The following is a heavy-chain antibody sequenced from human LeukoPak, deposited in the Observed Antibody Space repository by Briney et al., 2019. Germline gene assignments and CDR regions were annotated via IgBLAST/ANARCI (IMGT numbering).Heavy chain of an antibody. CDR1: GFTFSSYG. CDR2: ISYDGSNK. CDR3: GKNKGESTNYGMDV. J-gene: IGHJ6*02. D-gene: IGHD2-2*01. V-gene: IGHV3-30*18. Sequence: GGSLRLSCAASGFTFSSYGMHWVRQAPGKGLEWVAVISYDGSNKYYADSVKGRFTISRDNAKNSLYLQMNGLRAEDTALDYCGKNKGESTNYGMDVWGQGTTVTVSS.